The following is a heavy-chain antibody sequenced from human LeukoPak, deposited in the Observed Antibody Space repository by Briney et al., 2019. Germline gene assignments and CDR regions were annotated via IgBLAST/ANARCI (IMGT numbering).Heavy chain of an antibody. CDR2: IKQDGSEK. Sequence: QPGGSLRLSCAASGFTFSSYWMSWVRQAPGKGLEWVANIKQDGSEKYYVDSVKGRFTISRDNSKNTLYLQMNSLRAEDTAVYYCAKDRGYSFDYWGQGTLVTVSS. V-gene: IGHV3-7*03. D-gene: IGHD4-11*01. J-gene: IGHJ4*02. CDR1: GFTFSSYW. CDR3: AKDRGYSFDY.